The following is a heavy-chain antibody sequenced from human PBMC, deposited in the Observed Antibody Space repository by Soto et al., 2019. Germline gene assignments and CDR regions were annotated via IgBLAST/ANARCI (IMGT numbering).Heavy chain of an antibody. D-gene: IGHD3-22*01. CDR2: FYSSGSI. V-gene: IGHV4-31*02. CDR1: GYSITAGGYY. CDR3: ARMYSCGSGWFHP. J-gene: IGHJ5*02. Sequence: SETLSLTCSVSGYSITAGGYYWSWIRQHPGKGLEWIGSFYSSGSIIYNPSLKSRVSISGDTSRNQFSMTLTSVTAADTALYYCARMYSCGSGWFHPWGQGTLVTVSS.